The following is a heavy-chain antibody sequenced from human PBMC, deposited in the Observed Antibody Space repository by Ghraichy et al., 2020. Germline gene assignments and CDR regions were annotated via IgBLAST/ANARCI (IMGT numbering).Heavy chain of an antibody. D-gene: IGHD3-22*01. V-gene: IGHV6-1*01. CDR3: ARDWAGDNYYDSSGYYVFFYGMDV. J-gene: IGHJ6*02. CDR2: TYYRSKWYN. CDR1: GDSVSSNSAA. Sequence: SQTLSLTCAISGDSVSSNSAAWNWIRQSPSRGLEWLGRTYYRSKWYNDYAVSVKSRITINPDTSKNQFSLQLNSVTPEDTAVYYCARDWAGDNYYDSSGYYVFFYGMDVWGQGTTVTVSS.